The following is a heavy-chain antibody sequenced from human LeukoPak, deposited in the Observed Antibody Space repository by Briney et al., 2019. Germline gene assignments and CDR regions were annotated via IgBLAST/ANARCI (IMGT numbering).Heavy chain of an antibody. CDR1: GGSISSGGYY. V-gene: IGHV4-31*03. Sequence: SETLSLTCTVSGGSISSGGYYWSWIRQHPGKGLEWIGYIYYSGSTYYNPSLKSRVTISVDTSKNQFSLKLSSVTAADTAVYYCARGVLGDFDLWGRDTLVTVSS. CDR3: ARGVLGDFDL. J-gene: IGHJ2*01. CDR2: IYYSGST. D-gene: IGHD3-16*01.